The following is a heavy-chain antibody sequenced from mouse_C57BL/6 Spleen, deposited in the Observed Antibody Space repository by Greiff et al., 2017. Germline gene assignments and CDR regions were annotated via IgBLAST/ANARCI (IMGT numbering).Heavy chain of an antibody. J-gene: IGHJ3*01. D-gene: IGHD1-1*01. V-gene: IGHV1-80*01. CDR3: ARDGYGSSTGFAY. CDR2: IYPGDGDT. CDR1: GYAFSSYW. Sequence: QVQLKQSGAELVKPGASVKISCKASGYAFSSYWMNWVKQRPGKGLEWIGQIYPGDGDTNYNGKFKGKATLTADKSSSTAYMQLRSLTSEDSAVYCCARDGYGSSTGFAYWGQGTLVTVSA.